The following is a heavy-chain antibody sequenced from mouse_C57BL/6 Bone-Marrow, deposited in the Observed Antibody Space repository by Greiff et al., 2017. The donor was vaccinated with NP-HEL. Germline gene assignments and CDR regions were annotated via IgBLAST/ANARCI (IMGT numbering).Heavy chain of an antibody. CDR3: ARGGYPPVLRV. Sequence: DVKLVESGGGLVKPGGSLKLSCAASGFTFSSYAMSWVRQTPEKRLEWVATISDGGSYTYYPDNVKGRFTISRDNAKNNLYLQMSHLKSEDTAMYYCARGGYPPVLRVWGTGTTVTVSS. D-gene: IGHD2-2*01. CDR2: ISDGGSYT. J-gene: IGHJ1*03. CDR1: GFTFSSYA. V-gene: IGHV5-4*03.